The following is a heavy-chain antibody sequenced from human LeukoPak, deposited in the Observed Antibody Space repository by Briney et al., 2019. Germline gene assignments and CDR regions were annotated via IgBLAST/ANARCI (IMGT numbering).Heavy chain of an antibody. V-gene: IGHV1-69*05. CDR1: GGTFINYA. CDR2: IIPISDTA. Sequence: SVKVSCKASGGTFINYAINWVRQAPGQGLEWMGGIIPISDTANYAQKLQGRTAITTDDSTTTVYMEVSRLRSDDTAVYYCAATPVQFWSGFASAPQLDYWGQGTLLTVSS. D-gene: IGHD3-3*01. CDR3: AATPVQFWSGFASAPQLDY. J-gene: IGHJ4*02.